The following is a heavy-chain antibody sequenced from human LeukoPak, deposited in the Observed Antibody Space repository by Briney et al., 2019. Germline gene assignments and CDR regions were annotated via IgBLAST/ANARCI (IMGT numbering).Heavy chain of an antibody. D-gene: IGHD1-7*01. CDR2: ISSSGSTI. CDR3: ARDSATVITGTADYFGY. CDR1: GFTFSSYE. J-gene: IGHJ4*02. Sequence: GGSLRLSCAASGFTFSSYEMNWVRQAPGKGLEWVSYISSSGSTIYYADSVKGRFTISRDNAKNSLYLQMNSLRAEDTAVYYCARDSATVITGTADYFGYWGQGTLVTASS. V-gene: IGHV3-48*03.